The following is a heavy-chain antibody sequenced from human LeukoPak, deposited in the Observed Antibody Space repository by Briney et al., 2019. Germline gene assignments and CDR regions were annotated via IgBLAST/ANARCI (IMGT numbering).Heavy chain of an antibody. D-gene: IGHD2-2*01. CDR1: GGSISSYY. J-gene: IGHJ4*02. Sequence: SETLSLTCTVSGGSISSYYWSWIRQPAGKGLEWIGRIYTSGSTNFNPSLKSRVTMSVDTSKNPFSGKRSAVNAAAAAVYYCARDRGYCSSTSCSPFDYWGQGTLVTVSS. CDR2: IYTSGST. V-gene: IGHV4-4*07. CDR3: ARDRGYCSSTSCSPFDY.